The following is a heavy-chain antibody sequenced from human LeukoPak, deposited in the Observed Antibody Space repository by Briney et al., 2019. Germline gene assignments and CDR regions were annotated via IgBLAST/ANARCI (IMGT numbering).Heavy chain of an antibody. V-gene: IGHV3-23*01. CDR2: IIGPGGDT. J-gene: IGHJ4*02. Sequence: PGGSLRLSCTASGFSFNSYAMNWVRQAPGKGLEWGASIIGPGGDTYHAGSVRGRFTISRDNSKNTLYLQMSHLRVEDTALYYCAKAAAERCASIKCYPFDSWGQGTLVAVSS. CDR3: AKAAAERCASIKCYPFDS. CDR1: GFSFNSYA. D-gene: IGHD1-1*01.